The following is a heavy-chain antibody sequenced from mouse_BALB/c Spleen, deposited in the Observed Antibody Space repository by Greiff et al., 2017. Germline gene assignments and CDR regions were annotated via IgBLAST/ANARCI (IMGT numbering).Heavy chain of an antibody. CDR3: ARLTTVVDAY. CDR1: GFAFSSYD. J-gene: IGHJ3*01. Sequence: EVNLVESGGGLVKPGGSLKLSCAASGFAFSSYDMSWVRQTPEKRLEWVAYISSGGGSTYYPDTVKGRFTISRDNAKNTLYLQMSSLKSEDTAMYYCARLTTVVDAYWGQGTLVTVSA. V-gene: IGHV5-12-1*01. D-gene: IGHD1-1*01. CDR2: ISSGGGST.